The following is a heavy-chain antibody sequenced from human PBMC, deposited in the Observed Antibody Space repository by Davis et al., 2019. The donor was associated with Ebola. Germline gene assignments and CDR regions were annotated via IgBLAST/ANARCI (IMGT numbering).Heavy chain of an antibody. Sequence: SVKVSCKASGCTFSSYTISWVRQAPGQGLEWMGRIIPILGIANYAQKFQGRVTITADKSTSTAYMELSSLRSEDTAVYYCARETYYYDSSGYYSVVGSDYWGQGTLVTVSS. J-gene: IGHJ4*02. V-gene: IGHV1-69*02. CDR1: GCTFSSYT. D-gene: IGHD3-22*01. CDR2: IIPILGIA. CDR3: ARETYYYDSSGYYSVVGSDY.